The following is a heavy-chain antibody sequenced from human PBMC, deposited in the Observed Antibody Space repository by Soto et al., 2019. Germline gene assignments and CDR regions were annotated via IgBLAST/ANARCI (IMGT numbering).Heavy chain of an antibody. V-gene: IGHV4-31*03. D-gene: IGHD3-3*01. CDR1: GGSISSGGYY. CDR2: IYYSGST. Sequence: QVQLQESGPGLVKPSQTLSLTCTVSGGSISSGGYYWSWIRQHPGKGLEWTGYIYYSGSTYYNPSLKSRVTISVDTSKNQFSLKLSSVTAADTAVYYCARVPENNYDFWSGYSNDAFDIWGQGTMVTVSS. J-gene: IGHJ3*02. CDR3: ARVPENNYDFWSGYSNDAFDI.